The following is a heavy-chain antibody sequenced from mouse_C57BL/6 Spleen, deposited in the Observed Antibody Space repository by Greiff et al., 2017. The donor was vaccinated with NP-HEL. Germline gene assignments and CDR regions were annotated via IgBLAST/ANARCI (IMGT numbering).Heavy chain of an antibody. D-gene: IGHD2-4*01. J-gene: IGHJ2*01. CDR2: ISSGSSTI. V-gene: IGHV5-17*01. Sequence: DVKLVESGGGLVKPGGSLKLSCAASGFTFSDYGMHWVRQAPEKGLEWVAYISSGSSTIYYADTVKGRFTISRDNAKNTLFLQMTSLRSEDTAMYYCARGIYYDYIPDYWGQGTTLTVSS. CDR1: GFTFSDYG. CDR3: ARGIYYDYIPDY.